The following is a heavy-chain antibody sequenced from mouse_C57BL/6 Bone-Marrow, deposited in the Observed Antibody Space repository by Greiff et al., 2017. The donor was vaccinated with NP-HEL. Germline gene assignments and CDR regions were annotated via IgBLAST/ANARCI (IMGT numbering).Heavy chain of an antibody. V-gene: IGHV2-2*01. Sequence: VQRVESGPGLVQPSQSLSITCTVSGFSLTSYGVHWVRQSPGKGLEWLGVIWSGGSTDYNAAFISRLSISKDNSKSQVFFKMNSLQADDTAIYYCARGSSYWYFDVWGTGTTVTVSS. J-gene: IGHJ1*03. CDR1: GFSLTSYG. D-gene: IGHD1-1*01. CDR3: ARGSSYWYFDV. CDR2: IWSGGST.